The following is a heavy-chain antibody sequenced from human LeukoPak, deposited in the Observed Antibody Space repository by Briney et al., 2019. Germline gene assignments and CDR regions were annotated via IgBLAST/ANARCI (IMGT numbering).Heavy chain of an antibody. CDR1: GGSFSGYY. V-gene: IGHV4-34*01. CDR3: ASSRPGYSSGWYVDY. D-gene: IGHD6-19*01. CDR2: INHSGST. J-gene: IGHJ4*02. Sequence: PSETLSLTCAVYGGSFSGYYWSWIRQPPGKGLEWIGEINHSGSTNYNPSLKSRVTISVDTSKNQFPLKLSSVTAADTAVYYCASSRPGYSSGWYVDYWGQGTLVTVSS.